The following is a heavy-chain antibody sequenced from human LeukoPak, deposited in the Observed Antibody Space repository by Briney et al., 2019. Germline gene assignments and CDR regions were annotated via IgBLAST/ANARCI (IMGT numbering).Heavy chain of an antibody. Sequence: ASVKVSCKASGYTFTSYAMHWVRQAPGQGLEWMGWISAYNGNTNYAQKLQGRVTMTTDTSTSTAYMELRSLRSDDTAVYYCARRTRIAAAGTGAFDIWGQGTMVTVSS. V-gene: IGHV1-18*01. CDR2: ISAYNGNT. D-gene: IGHD6-13*01. J-gene: IGHJ3*02. CDR1: GYTFTSYA. CDR3: ARRTRIAAAGTGAFDI.